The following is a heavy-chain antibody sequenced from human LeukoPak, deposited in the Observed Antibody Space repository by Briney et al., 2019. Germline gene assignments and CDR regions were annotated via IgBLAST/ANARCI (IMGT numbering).Heavy chain of an antibody. CDR2: ISYDGSNK. D-gene: IGHD2-2*01. Sequence: GRSLRLSCAASGFTFSNYGMHWVRQAPGKGLEWVAVISYDGSNKYYADSVKGRFTFSRDNSKNTLYLQMSSMRAEDTAVYYRAKEKGIYCSSIDCSPGMDVWGQGTTVTVSS. CDR1: GFTFSNYG. J-gene: IGHJ6*02. V-gene: IGHV3-30*18. CDR3: AKEKGIYCSSIDCSPGMDV.